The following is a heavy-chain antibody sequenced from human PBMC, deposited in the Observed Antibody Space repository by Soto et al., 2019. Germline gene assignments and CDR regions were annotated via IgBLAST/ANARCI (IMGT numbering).Heavy chain of an antibody. CDR1: GFTFSSYA. CDR3: AKGTRGYSGYDCTFDI. D-gene: IGHD5-12*01. CDR2: ISGSGGST. V-gene: IGHV3-23*01. Sequence: EVQLLESGGGLVQPGGSLRLSCAASGFTFSSYAMSWVRQAPGKRLEWVSAISGSGGSTYYADSVKGRFTISRDNSKNTLYLQMNSLRAEDTAVYYCAKGTRGYSGYDCTFDIWGQGTMVTVSS. J-gene: IGHJ3*02.